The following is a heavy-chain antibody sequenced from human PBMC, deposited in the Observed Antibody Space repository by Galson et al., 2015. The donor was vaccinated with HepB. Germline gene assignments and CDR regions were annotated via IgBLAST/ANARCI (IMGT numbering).Heavy chain of an antibody. CDR2: ISGNGDST. Sequence: SLRLSCAASGFAFDTHAMSWVRQAPGRGLEWISGISGNGDSTFHADSVKGRFTVTRDNSNNILYMQMNRLRAEDVGLYFCAKCYGLFDSWGQGILVTVSS. V-gene: IGHV3-23*01. CDR1: GFAFDTHA. D-gene: IGHD2-2*01. CDR3: AKCYGLFDS. J-gene: IGHJ5*01.